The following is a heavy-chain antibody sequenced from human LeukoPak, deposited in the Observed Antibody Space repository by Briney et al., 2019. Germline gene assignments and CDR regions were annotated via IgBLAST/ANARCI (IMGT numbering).Heavy chain of an antibody. Sequence: GASVKVSCKASGYTFTGYYIHWVRQAPGQGLEWMGQFNPNSGGTNYAQKFQDRVTMTRDTSISTAYMELSRLRSDDTAVYYCARGTSSGNSNWFDPWGQGTLVTVSS. J-gene: IGHJ5*02. V-gene: IGHV1-2*06. CDR3: ARGTSSGNSNWFDP. CDR2: FNPNSGGT. D-gene: IGHD4-23*01. CDR1: GYTFTGYY.